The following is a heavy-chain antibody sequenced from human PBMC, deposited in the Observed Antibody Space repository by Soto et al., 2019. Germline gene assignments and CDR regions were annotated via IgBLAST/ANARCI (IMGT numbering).Heavy chain of an antibody. J-gene: IGHJ4*02. CDR3: ARLYYDILTGYYTYYFDY. CDR1: GGSISSNSYY. V-gene: IGHV4-39*01. Sequence: SETLSLTCTVSGGSISSNSYYWGWIRQPPGKGLEWIGSIYYRGGTYYNPSLKSRVTISVDTSKNQFSLKLSSVTAADTAVYYCARLYYDILTGYYTYYFDYWGQGTLVTVSS. CDR2: IYYRGGT. D-gene: IGHD3-9*01.